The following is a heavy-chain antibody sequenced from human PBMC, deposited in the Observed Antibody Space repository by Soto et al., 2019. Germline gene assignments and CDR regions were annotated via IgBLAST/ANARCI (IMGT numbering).Heavy chain of an antibody. D-gene: IGHD6-19*01. Sequence: GGSLRLSCAASGFTFSSYGMHWVRQAPGKGLEWVAVISYDGSNKYYADSVKGRFTISRDNSKNTLYLQMNSLRAEDTAVYYCAKNDGLGGARQWLPYDYWGQGTLVTVSS. CDR3: AKNDGLGGARQWLPYDY. CDR1: GFTFSSYG. CDR2: ISYDGSNK. J-gene: IGHJ4*02. V-gene: IGHV3-30*18.